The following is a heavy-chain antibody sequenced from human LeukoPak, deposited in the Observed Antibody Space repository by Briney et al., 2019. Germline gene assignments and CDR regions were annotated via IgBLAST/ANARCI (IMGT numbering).Heavy chain of an antibody. CDR2: ITAYNGNT. V-gene: IGHV1-18*01. D-gene: IGHD3-10*01. Sequence: ASVKVSCKASGYTFTSYGISWVRQAPGQGLEWMGSITAYNGNTNYAQKLQGRVTMTTDPSPSTAYMELRSLRSDDTAVYYCARVEGWPITMVRGRTGYFDYWGQGTLVTVCS. CDR3: ARVEGWPITMVRGRTGYFDY. J-gene: IGHJ4*02. CDR1: GYTFTSYG.